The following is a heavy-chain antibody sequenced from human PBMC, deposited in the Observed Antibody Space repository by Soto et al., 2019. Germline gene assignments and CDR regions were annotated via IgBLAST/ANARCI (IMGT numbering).Heavy chain of an antibody. Sequence: QVQLVQSGAEVRKPGSSVRVSCKASGGSFNRHTISWVRQAPGQGLEWMGGIIPIFGTANHAQKFQGRVTIIADETTSTVYMELSSLRSDDTAIYYCERGWGYDSTDYYYASWGQGTLVIVSS. CDR1: GGSFNRHT. CDR3: ERGWGYDSTDYYYAS. V-gene: IGHV1-69*01. D-gene: IGHD3-22*01. CDR2: IIPIFGTA. J-gene: IGHJ5*02.